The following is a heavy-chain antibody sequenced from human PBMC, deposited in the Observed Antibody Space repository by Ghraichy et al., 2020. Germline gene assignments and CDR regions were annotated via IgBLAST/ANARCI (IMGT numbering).Heavy chain of an antibody. J-gene: IGHJ4*02. D-gene: IGHD3-3*01. CDR2: ISSSSSYI. V-gene: IGHV3-21*01. CDR1: GFTFSSYS. CDR3: ARDRYRSEIFGVVIDY. Sequence: GESLNISCAASGFTFSSYSMNWVRQAPGKGLEWVSSISSSSSYIYYADSVRGRFTISRDNAKNSLYLQMNSLRAEDTAVYYCARDRYRSEIFGVVIDYWGQGTLVTVSS.